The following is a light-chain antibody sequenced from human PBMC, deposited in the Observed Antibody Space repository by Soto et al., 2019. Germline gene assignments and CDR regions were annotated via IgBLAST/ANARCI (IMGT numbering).Light chain of an antibody. V-gene: IGLV2-11*01. CDR3: CSYAGRHTLI. Sequence: QSVLTQPRSVSGSPGQSVTISCTGTSSDVGAYNYVSWFQQHPGKAPKLMISDVNKRPSGVPDRFSGSKSGNTASLTISGLQAEDEADYYCCSYAGRHTLIFGGGTQLTVL. CDR2: DVN. J-gene: IGLJ2*01. CDR1: SSDVGAYNY.